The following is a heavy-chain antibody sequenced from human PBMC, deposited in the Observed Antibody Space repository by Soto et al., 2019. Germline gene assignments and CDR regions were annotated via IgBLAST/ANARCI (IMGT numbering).Heavy chain of an antibody. V-gene: IGHV4-39*01. CDR3: ARRTVRGVNDYGMDV. D-gene: IGHD3-10*01. CDR1: GGSISSSSYY. J-gene: IGHJ6*02. CDR2: IYYSGST. Sequence: PSETLSLTCTVSGGSISSSSYYWGWIRQPPGKGLEWIGSIYYSGSTYYNPSLKSRVTISVDTSKNRFSLKLSSVTAADTAVYYCARRTVRGVNDYGMDVWGQGTTVTVSS.